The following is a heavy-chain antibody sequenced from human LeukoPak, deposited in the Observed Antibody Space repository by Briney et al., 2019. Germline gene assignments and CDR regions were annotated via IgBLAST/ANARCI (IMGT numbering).Heavy chain of an antibody. D-gene: IGHD1-26*01. CDR2: ISAYNRKT. V-gene: IGHV1-18*01. J-gene: IGHJ4*02. CDR3: TSPRSGTYEFDY. Sequence: VASVKVSCKASGYSLLNYGISWVRQAPGQGLEWLGWISAYNRKTNYAQKVQGRVTMTIETSTSTAYMELRGLNCDDTAVYYCTSPRSGTYEFDYWGQGTQVTVSS. CDR1: GYSLLNYG.